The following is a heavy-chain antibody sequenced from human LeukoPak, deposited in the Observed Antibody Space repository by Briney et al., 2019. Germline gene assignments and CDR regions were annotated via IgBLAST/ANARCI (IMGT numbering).Heavy chain of an antibody. V-gene: IGHV3-53*01. D-gene: IGHD3-22*01. J-gene: IGHJ3*02. Sequence: GGSLRLSCAASGFTVNSNYMSWVRQAPGEGLEWGSVIYRAGSIYYADSVEGRFTITRDNSKNTLYLQMHSLRAEDTGVYYCAGGFEGHYYDSSTSIWGQGTMVTVSS. CDR3: AGGFEGHYYDSSTSI. CDR2: IYRAGSI. CDR1: GFTVNSNY.